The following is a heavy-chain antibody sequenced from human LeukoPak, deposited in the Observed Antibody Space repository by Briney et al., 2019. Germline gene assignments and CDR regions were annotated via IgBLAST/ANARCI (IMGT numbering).Heavy chain of an antibody. CDR1: GITFSSYA. CDR3: AKDQSSSWFNWFDP. Sequence: GGSLRLSCAASGITFSSYAMHWVRQAPGKGLEWVAVISYDGSNKYYADSVKGRFTISRDNSKNTLYLQMNSLRAEDTAVYYCAKDQSSSWFNWFDPWGQGTLVTVSS. CDR2: ISYDGSNK. J-gene: IGHJ5*02. V-gene: IGHV3-30*04. D-gene: IGHD6-13*01.